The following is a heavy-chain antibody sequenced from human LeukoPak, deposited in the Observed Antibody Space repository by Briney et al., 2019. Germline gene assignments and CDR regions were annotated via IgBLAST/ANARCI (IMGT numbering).Heavy chain of an antibody. Sequence: GGSLRLSCAASGFTFSSYAMSWVRQAPGKGLEWVSVISGGGDSTYYTDSVKGRFTISRDNSKNTLYLQMNSLRGEDTAVYYCAKERGTTTSWYDCWGQGTLVTVSS. D-gene: IGHD2-2*01. J-gene: IGHJ4*02. CDR3: AKERGTTTSWYDC. CDR2: ISGGGDST. V-gene: IGHV3-23*01. CDR1: GFTFSSYA.